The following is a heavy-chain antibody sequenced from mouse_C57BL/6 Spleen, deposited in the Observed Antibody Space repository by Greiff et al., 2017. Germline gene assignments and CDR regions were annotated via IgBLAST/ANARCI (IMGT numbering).Heavy chain of an antibody. CDR2: IDPETGGT. V-gene: IGHV1-15*01. D-gene: IGHD2-12*01. CDR3: TRELPYAMDY. Sequence: VQLQQSGAELVKPGASVTLSCKASGYTFTDYEMHWVKQTPVHGLEWIGAIDPETGGTAYNQKFKGKAILTADKSSSTAYMELRSLTAEDSAVYYFTRELPYAMDYWGQGTSVTVSS. CDR1: GYTFTDYE. J-gene: IGHJ4*01.